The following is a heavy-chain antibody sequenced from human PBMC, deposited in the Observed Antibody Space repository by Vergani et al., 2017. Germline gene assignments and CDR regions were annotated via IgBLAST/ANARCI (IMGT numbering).Heavy chain of an antibody. CDR3: ARGAGRSSSPGA. CDR2: INHSGST. J-gene: IGHJ5*02. V-gene: IGHV4-34*01. CDR1: GGSFSGYY. Sequence: QVQLQQWGAGLLKPSETLSLTCAVYGGSFSGYYWSWIRQPPGKGLEWIGEINHSGSTNYNPSLKSRVTISLDTSKNQFSLKLSSVTAADTAVYYCARGAGRSSSPGAWGQGTLVTVSS. D-gene: IGHD6-6*01.